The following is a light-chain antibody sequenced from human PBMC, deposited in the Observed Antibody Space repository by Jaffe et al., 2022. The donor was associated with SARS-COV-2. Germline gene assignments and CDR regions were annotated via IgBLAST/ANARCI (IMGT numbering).Light chain of an antibody. CDR1: SSDVGGYNY. Sequence: QSVLTQPASLSGSPGQSITISCTGTSSDVGGYNYVSWYQQHPGKAPKLMIYFVTNRPSGVSNRFSGSKSGNTASLTISGLQAEDEADYYCSSSRGGFYVFGTGTQVTVL. V-gene: IGLV2-14*03. CDR3: SSSRGGFYV. J-gene: IGLJ1*01. CDR2: FVT.